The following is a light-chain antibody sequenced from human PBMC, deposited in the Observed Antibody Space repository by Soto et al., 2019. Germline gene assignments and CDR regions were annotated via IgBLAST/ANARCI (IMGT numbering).Light chain of an antibody. J-gene: IGKJ5*01. CDR3: QQYGSSST. CDR2: KAS. V-gene: IGKV1-5*03. Sequence: IRMTESPSTLSRSLGYRVTIACLASQTISSLLAWFKQKPGGAPKLLIYKASTLKSGVTERFSGSGYGKDFNITISRLEPEDFAVYECQQYGSSSTFGQGTRLEIK. CDR1: QTISSL.